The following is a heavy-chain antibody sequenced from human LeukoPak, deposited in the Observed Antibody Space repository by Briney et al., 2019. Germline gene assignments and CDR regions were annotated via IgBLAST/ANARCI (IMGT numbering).Heavy chain of an antibody. Sequence: GGSLRLSCAASGFTFSSYEMNWVRQAPGKGLEWVSYISTSSSYIYYADSVKGRFTISRDNAKKSLYLQMNTLRAEDTAVYYCARSSGNIAAAGSYLLLWGQGTLVTVSS. CDR2: ISTSSSYI. V-gene: IGHV3-21*05. CDR1: GFTFSSYE. D-gene: IGHD6-13*01. J-gene: IGHJ4*02. CDR3: ARSSGNIAAAGSYLLL.